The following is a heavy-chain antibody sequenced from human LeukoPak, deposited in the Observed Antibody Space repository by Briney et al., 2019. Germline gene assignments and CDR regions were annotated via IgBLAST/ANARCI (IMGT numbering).Heavy chain of an antibody. V-gene: IGHV1-8*01. Sequence: ASVKVSCKASGYTFTSYDINWVRQATGQGLEWMGWMNPNSGNTDYAQNFPGRVTMTRDTSISTAYMELSSLRSEDTAVYYCASGFHYYYYYMDVWGKGTTVTVSS. CDR2: MNPNSGNT. J-gene: IGHJ6*03. CDR3: ASGFHYYYYYMDV. CDR1: GYTFTSYD.